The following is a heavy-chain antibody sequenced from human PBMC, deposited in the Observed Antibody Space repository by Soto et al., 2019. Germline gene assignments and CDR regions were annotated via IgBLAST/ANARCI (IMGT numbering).Heavy chain of an antibody. CDR3: ERVPPRYCSGGSCYSAFYYFDY. V-gene: IGHV4-59*01. D-gene: IGHD2-15*01. Sequence: SETLSLTCTVSGGSISSYYWSWIRQPPGKGLEWIGYIYYSGSTNYNPSLKSRVTISVDTSKNQFSLKLSSVTAADTAVYYCERVPPRYCSGGSCYSAFYYFDYWGQGTLVTVSS. J-gene: IGHJ4*02. CDR1: GGSISSYY. CDR2: IYYSGST.